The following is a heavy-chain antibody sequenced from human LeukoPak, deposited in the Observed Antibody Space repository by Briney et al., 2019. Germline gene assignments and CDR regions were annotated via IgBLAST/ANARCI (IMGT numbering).Heavy chain of an antibody. V-gene: IGHV4-59*01. D-gene: IGHD3-10*01. CDR3: ARMVELRWFGELSDYYFDH. CDR1: GGSISSYH. J-gene: IGHJ4*02. Sequence: SETLSLTCTVSGGSISSYHWSWIRQPPGKGLEWIGYLYYSGSTNYNPSLKSRVTISVDTSKNQFSPKLSSVTAADTAVYYCARMVELRWFGELSDYYFDHWGQGTLVTVSS. CDR2: LYYSGST.